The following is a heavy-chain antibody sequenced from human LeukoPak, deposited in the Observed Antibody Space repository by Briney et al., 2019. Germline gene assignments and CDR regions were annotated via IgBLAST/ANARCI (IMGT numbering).Heavy chain of an antibody. CDR3: ARHRAVAAVGAVHWFDP. CDR1: GDSISSSNYY. D-gene: IGHD6-13*01. Sequence: SETLSLTCTVSGDSISSSNYYWGWVRQPPGKGLEWIGSIYYSGNTYYNPSLKSRVTISVDTSKSQFSLKLSSVTAADSAMYYCARHRAVAAVGAVHWFDPWGQGALVTVSS. J-gene: IGHJ5*02. CDR2: IYYSGNT. V-gene: IGHV4-39*01.